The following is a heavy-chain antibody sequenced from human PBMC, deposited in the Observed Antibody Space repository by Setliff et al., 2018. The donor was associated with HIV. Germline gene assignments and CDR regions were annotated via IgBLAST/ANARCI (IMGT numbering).Heavy chain of an antibody. D-gene: IGHD3-10*01. CDR2: SRNKVNSYTT. V-gene: IGHV3-72*01. Sequence: GGSLRLSCAASGFSVNRHYMTWVRRAPGKGLERVGRSRNKVNSYTTEYAASVKGRFTISRDDSKNSLYLQMNSLKTEDTAVYYCARGRLLWSGSYYYYYMDVWGKGTTVTVSS. CDR3: ARGRLLWSGSYYYYYMDV. CDR1: GFSVNRHY. J-gene: IGHJ6*03.